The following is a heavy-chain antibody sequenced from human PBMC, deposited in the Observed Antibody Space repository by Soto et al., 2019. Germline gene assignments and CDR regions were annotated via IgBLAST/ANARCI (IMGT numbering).Heavy chain of an antibody. Sequence: QVQLVQSGAEVKKPGASVKVSCKASGYTFTSYGISWVRQAPGQGLEWMGWISAYNGKTNYAQKLQGRVTMTTDTPTSTAYMELRRLRSDDTAVYYCGRRDDFWNGYIDYWGQGTLVTVSS. CDR3: GRRDDFWNGYIDY. J-gene: IGHJ4*02. CDR1: GYTFTSYG. V-gene: IGHV1-18*01. D-gene: IGHD3-3*01. CDR2: ISAYNGKT.